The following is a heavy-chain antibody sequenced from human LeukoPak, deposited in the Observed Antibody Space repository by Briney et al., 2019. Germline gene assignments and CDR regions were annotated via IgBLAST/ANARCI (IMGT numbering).Heavy chain of an antibody. CDR3: ARAETGYSRSHDAFDI. CDR2: IKYDGYEE. V-gene: IGHV3-7*01. D-gene: IGHD6-13*01. Sequence: GGSLRLSCAASGFTFSRYWMRWMRQAPGKGLEWVANIKYDGYEEYYVDSVKGRFTISRDNSKNTLFLQMNSLRVEDTAVYYCARAETGYSRSHDAFDIWGQGTMVTVSS. CDR1: GFTFSRYW. J-gene: IGHJ3*02.